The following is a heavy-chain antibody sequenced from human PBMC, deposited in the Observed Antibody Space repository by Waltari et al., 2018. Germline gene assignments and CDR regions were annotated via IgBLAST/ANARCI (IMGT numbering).Heavy chain of an antibody. CDR1: GGSITISTW. Sequence: QVQLQESGPGLVTPSGTLSPPSSVSGGSITISTWWCWVRLPPGKGLAGIGEIYHSGSTNCNPSLKSRFTISVNKSKNQFSLKRGSVTAADTAVYYCAREPNYYGSGNYYTVEYYYGMDVWGQGTTVTVSS. J-gene: IGHJ6*02. CDR3: AREPNYYGSGNYYTVEYYYGMDV. D-gene: IGHD3-10*01. V-gene: IGHV4-4*02. CDR2: IYHSGST.